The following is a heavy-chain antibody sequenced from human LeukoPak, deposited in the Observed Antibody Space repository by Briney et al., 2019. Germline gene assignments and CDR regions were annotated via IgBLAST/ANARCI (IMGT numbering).Heavy chain of an antibody. CDR2: IKQDGSEK. V-gene: IGHV3-7*01. Sequence: PGGSLRLSCAASGFTFSSYWMSWVRQAPGKGLEWVANIKQDGSEKYYVDSVKGRFTISRDNAKNSLYLQMNSLRAEDTAVYYCARESGDIVATYYYYMDVWGKGTTVTVSS. J-gene: IGHJ6*03. CDR1: GFTFSSYW. D-gene: IGHD5-12*01. CDR3: ARESGDIVATYYYYMDV.